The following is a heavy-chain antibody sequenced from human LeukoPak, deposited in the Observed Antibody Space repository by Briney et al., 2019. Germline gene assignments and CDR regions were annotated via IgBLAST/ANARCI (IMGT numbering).Heavy chain of an antibody. V-gene: IGHV4-59*08. CDR3: ARYGSGTYPRFDY. CDR1: GGSISGYY. J-gene: IGHJ4*02. D-gene: IGHD3-10*01. CDR2: IYNSGST. Sequence: SETLSLTCTVSGGSISGYYWSWIRQSPGKGLEWIGYIYNSGSTNYNPSLQSRVTISVDTSMNQFSLNLSSVTAADTAVYYCARYGSGTYPRFDYWGQGTLVTVSS.